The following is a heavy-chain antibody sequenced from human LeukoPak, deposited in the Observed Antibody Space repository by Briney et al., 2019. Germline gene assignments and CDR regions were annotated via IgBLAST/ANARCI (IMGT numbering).Heavy chain of an antibody. Sequence: GGSLRLSCAASGFTFSSYAMSWVRQAPGKGLEWVSAISGSGGSTYYADSVKGRFTISRDNAKNSLYLQMNSLRAEDTAVYYCAGMVRGNYMDVWGKGTTVTVSS. CDR2: ISGSGGST. J-gene: IGHJ6*03. V-gene: IGHV3-23*01. CDR1: GFTFSSYA. D-gene: IGHD3-10*01. CDR3: AGMVRGNYMDV.